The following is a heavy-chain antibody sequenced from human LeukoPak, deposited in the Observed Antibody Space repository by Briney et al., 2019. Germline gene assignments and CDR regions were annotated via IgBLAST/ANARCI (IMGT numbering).Heavy chain of an antibody. CDR3: VRALGGSSADY. D-gene: IGHD6-6*01. V-gene: IGHV3-7*04. Sequence: GGSLRLSCAASGFTFSNNWMSWVRQAPGKGLEWVANIKHDGSEKYYVDSVEGRFTISRDNAKNSVSLQMDSLRGEDTAVYYCVRALGGSSADYWGQGTLVTVSS. J-gene: IGHJ4*02. CDR1: GFTFSNNW. CDR2: IKHDGSEK.